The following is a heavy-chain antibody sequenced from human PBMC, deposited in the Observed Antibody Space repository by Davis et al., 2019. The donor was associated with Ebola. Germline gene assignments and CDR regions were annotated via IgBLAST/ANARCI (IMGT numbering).Heavy chain of an antibody. V-gene: IGHV3-66*01. CDR3: ARSDTFDI. CDR2: IYSGGSI. Sequence: GESLKISCAASGFTISVYYMNWVRQAPGKGLEWVSVIYSGGSIYYADSVKDRFTISRDNSRNTVYLQMNYLRAEDTAVYYCARSDTFDIWGQGTMVTVSS. CDR1: GFTISVYY. J-gene: IGHJ3*02.